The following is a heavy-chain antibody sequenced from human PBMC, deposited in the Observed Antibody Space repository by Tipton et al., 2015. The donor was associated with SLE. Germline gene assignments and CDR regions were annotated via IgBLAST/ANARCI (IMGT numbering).Heavy chain of an antibody. CDR1: GGSISSHY. CDR3: AREYTYYGMDV. Sequence: TLSLTCTVSGGSISSHYWSWIRQPPGKRLEWIGYSYNSGTAIYNPSLKSRVTISVDSSKNQFSLKVRSVTAADTAVYYCAREYTYYGMDVWGQGTTVTVSS. CDR2: SYNSGTA. D-gene: IGHD5-18*01. V-gene: IGHV4-4*08. J-gene: IGHJ6*02.